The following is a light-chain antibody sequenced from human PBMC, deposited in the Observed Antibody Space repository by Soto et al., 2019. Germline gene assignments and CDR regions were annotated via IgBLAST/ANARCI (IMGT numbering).Light chain of an antibody. CDR2: TAS. V-gene: IGKV1D-12*01. CDR3: QQASSFPLT. J-gene: IGKJ4*01. Sequence: DIQMTQSPSSVSASVGDRVTITCRASQDIGSWLAWYQQKPGKALKLLIYTASTLQSGVPSRFRGSGSGTDFTLTINSLQPEDFATYYCQQASSFPLTFGGGTKVENK. CDR1: QDIGSW.